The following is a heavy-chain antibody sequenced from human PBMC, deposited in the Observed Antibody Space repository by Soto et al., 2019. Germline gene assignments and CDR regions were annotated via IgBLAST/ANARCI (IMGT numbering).Heavy chain of an antibody. V-gene: IGHV4-39*01. J-gene: IGHJ6*02. CDR2: IYYSGST. CDR1: GGSISRSSYY. Sequence: QLQLQESGPGLVKPSETLSLTCTVSGGSISRSSYYWDWIRQPPGKGLEWIGSIYYSGSTYYNPSLKSRVTISVDTSKNQFSLKLSSVTAADTAVYYCAKTPQVSGMDVWGQGTTVTVSS. CDR3: AKTPQVSGMDV.